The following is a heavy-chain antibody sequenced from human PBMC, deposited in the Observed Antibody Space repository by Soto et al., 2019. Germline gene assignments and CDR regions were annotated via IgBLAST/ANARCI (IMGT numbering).Heavy chain of an antibody. J-gene: IGHJ5*02. CDR1: GYTFTSYN. V-gene: IGHV1-46*01. CDR3: ARAAGRFGALYCFDR. CDR2: IKPLGFST. Sequence: QVQLVQSGAEVKKPGASVTVSCKASGYTFTSYNMHWVRQAPGQGLEWLGMIKPLGFSTTYAQKYRGRVSMNRDTSTSTGYMELTNLRSDDTAVYYCARAAGRFGALYCFDRWGEGTLVTVSP. D-gene: IGHD3-10*01.